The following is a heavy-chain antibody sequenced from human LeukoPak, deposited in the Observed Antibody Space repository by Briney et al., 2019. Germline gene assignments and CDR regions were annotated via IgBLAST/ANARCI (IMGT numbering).Heavy chain of an antibody. CDR3: ARDGEQLCPRYYYYYMDV. CDR1: GFTFSSYA. V-gene: IGHV3-30*01. Sequence: GGSLRLSCAASGFTFSSYAMHWVRQAPGKGLEWEAVISYDGSNKYYADSVKGRFTISRDNSKNTLYLQMNSLRAEDTAVYYCARDGEQLCPRYYYYYMDVWGKGTTVTVSS. D-gene: IGHD5-18*01. CDR2: ISYDGSNK. J-gene: IGHJ6*03.